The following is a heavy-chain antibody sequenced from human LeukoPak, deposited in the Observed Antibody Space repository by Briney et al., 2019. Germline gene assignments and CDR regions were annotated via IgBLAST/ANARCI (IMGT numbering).Heavy chain of an antibody. J-gene: IGHJ4*02. D-gene: IGHD3-22*01. CDR3: ARVRDSSGYLIDY. V-gene: IGHV1-69*13. CDR2: IIPIFGTA. Sequence: SVKVSCKASLGTFSSYAISWVRQAPGQGLEWMGGIIPIFGTANYAQKFQGRVTITADESTSTAYMELSSLRSEDTAVYYCARVRDSSGYLIDYWGQGTLVTVSS. CDR1: LGTFSSYA.